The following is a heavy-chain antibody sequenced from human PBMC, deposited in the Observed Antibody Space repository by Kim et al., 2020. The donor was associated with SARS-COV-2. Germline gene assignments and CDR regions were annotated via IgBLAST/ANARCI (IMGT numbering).Heavy chain of an antibody. CDR2: ISGSGGST. J-gene: IGHJ5*02. Sequence: GGSLRLSCAASGFTFSSYAMSWVRQAPGKGLEWVSAISGSGGSTYYADSVKGRFTISRDNSKNTLYLQMNSLRAEDTAVYYCAKGFLAAAIPIDWFDPWGQGTLVTVSS. CDR1: GFTFSSYA. V-gene: IGHV3-23*01. CDR3: AKGFLAAAIPIDWFDP. D-gene: IGHD6-13*01.